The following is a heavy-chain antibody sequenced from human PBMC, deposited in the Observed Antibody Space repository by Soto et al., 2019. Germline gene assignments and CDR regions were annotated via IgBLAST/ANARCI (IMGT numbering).Heavy chain of an antibody. V-gene: IGHV1-2*02. Sequence: ASVKVSCKASGYTFTGYYMHWVRQAPGQGFEWMGWINPNSGGTNYAQKFQDRVTMTRDTSASTAYMELSSLRSEDTAVYYCASSYYDSSGYPQYGMDVWGQGTTVTVSS. D-gene: IGHD3-22*01. J-gene: IGHJ6*02. CDR2: INPNSGGT. CDR3: ASSYYDSSGYPQYGMDV. CDR1: GYTFTGYY.